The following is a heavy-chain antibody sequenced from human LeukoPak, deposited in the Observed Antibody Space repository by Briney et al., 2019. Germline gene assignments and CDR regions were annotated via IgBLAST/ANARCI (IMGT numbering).Heavy chain of an antibody. D-gene: IGHD2-21*02. CDR1: GYIFSNYG. V-gene: IGHV1-18*01. J-gene: IGHJ6*03. Sequence: ASVKVSCKASGYIFSNYGITWVRHVPGQGLEWMGWISTYNQNTNYAQKFHDRVTMTTDTSTSTAYMELRCLRSDDTAAYYCARNSKVTPDYYYYYMDVWGKGTTVTVSS. CDR3: ARNSKVTPDYYYYYMDV. CDR2: ISTYNQNT.